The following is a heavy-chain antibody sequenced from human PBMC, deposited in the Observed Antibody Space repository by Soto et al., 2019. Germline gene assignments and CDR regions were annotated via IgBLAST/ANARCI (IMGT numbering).Heavy chain of an antibody. CDR2: IYYSGST. V-gene: IGHV4-59*01. CDR1: GGSISSYY. Sequence: QVQLQESGPGLVKPSETLSLTCTVSGGSISSYYWSWIRQPPGKGLEWIGYIYYSGSTNYNPSLKSRVTISVDTSKNQFSLKLSSVTAADTAVYYCARRWGAVAKPGYFDYWGQGTLVTVSS. J-gene: IGHJ4*02. CDR3: ARRWGAVAKPGYFDY. D-gene: IGHD6-19*01.